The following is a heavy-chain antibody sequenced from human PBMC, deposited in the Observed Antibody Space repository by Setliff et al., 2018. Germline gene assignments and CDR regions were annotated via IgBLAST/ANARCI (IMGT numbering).Heavy chain of an antibody. V-gene: IGHV4-38-2*01. CDR3: ARQPEGGYYDSSGYYGMAPYYFDY. J-gene: IGHJ4*02. CDR2: IYHSGST. D-gene: IGHD3-22*01. Sequence: SETLSLTCAVSGYSISSGYYWGWIRQPPGKGLEWIGSIYHSGSTYYNPSLKNRVTISVDTSKNQFSLKLSSVTAADTAVYYCARQPEGGYYDSSGYYGMAPYYFDYWGQGTLVTVSS. CDR1: GYSISSGYY.